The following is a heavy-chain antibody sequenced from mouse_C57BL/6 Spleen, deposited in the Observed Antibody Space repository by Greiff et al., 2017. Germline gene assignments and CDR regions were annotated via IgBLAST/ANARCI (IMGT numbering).Heavy chain of an antibody. CDR1: GYAFTNYL. V-gene: IGHV1-54*01. D-gene: IGHD2-3*01. CDR2: INPGSGGT. Sequence: QVQLQQSGAELVRPGTSVKVSCKASGYAFTNYLIEWVKQRPGQGLEWIGVINPGSGGTNYNEKFKGKATLTADKSSSTAYMQLSSLTSEDSAVYFCARGGYWGDYYAMDYWGQGTSVTVSS. J-gene: IGHJ4*01. CDR3: ARGGYWGDYYAMDY.